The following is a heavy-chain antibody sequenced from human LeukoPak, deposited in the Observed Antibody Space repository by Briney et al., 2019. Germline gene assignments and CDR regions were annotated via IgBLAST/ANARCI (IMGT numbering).Heavy chain of an antibody. CDR1: GGSISSGGYY. CDR2: IYHSGST. J-gene: IGHJ3*02. V-gene: IGHV4-30-2*01. CDR3: ARDPRIVVVPAAPPGGGDI. D-gene: IGHD2-2*01. Sequence: SQTLSLTCTVSGGSISSGGYYWSWIRQPPGKGLEWSGYIYHSGSTYYNPSLKSRVTISVDRSKNQFSLKLSSVTAADTAVYYCARDPRIVVVPAAPPGGGDIWGQGTMVTVSS.